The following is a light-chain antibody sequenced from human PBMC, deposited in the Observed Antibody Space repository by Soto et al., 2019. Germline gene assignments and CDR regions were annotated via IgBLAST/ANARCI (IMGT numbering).Light chain of an antibody. Sequence: SYELTQPPSVSVSPGQTASITCSGDKLGDKYVCWYQQKPGQSPVLVSYQDTKRPSGIPERFSGSNSGNTATLTVSGTQAMDEADYYCQAWDSSTVVFGEGTKLTVL. CDR3: QAWDSSTVV. CDR1: KLGDKY. J-gene: IGLJ2*01. CDR2: QDT. V-gene: IGLV3-1*01.